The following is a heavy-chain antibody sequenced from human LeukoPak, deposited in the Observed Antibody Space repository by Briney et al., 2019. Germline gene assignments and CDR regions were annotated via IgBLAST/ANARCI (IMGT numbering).Heavy chain of an antibody. J-gene: IGHJ6*02. CDR2: IIPIFGTA. D-gene: IGHD2-2*02. Sequence: SVKVSCKASGGTFSSYAISWVRQAPGQGLEWMGGIIPIFGTANYAQKFQGRVTITADISTSTAYMELSSLRSEDTAVYYCARVQAVGVPVAIDAYYQYGMDVWGQGTTVTVSS. CDR1: GGTFSSYA. V-gene: IGHV1-69*06. CDR3: ARVQAVGVPVAIDAYYQYGMDV.